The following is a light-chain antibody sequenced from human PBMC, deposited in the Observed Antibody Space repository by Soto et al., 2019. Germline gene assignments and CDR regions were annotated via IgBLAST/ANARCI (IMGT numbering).Light chain of an antibody. CDR1: QSVTTS. CDR2: DAS. CDR3: QQYHNWPPIT. V-gene: IGKV3-11*01. J-gene: IGKJ5*01. Sequence: EIVLTQSPATLSLSPGERATLSCRASQSVTTSLAWYQQKPGQAPRLLIYDASNRATGIPARFSGSGSGTDFTLTISSLQSEDFAVYYCQQYHNWPPITFGQGTRLEIK.